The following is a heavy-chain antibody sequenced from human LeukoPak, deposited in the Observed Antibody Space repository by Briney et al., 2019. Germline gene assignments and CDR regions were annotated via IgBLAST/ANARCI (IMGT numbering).Heavy chain of an antibody. J-gene: IGHJ3*01. CDR3: VRAPQCNRSKGETKDVFEL. V-gene: IGHV3-13*01. CDR2: IGTAADT. D-gene: IGHD2/OR15-2a*01. CDR1: GFTFYNYD. Sequence: GGSLRLSCAASGFTFYNYDLHWVRQAAGKGLEWVSTIGTAADTFYPDSVKGRFTISRENAKNSLYLQMNSLRVDDTAVYYCVRAPQCNRSKGETKDVFELGAKGKMVTVSS.